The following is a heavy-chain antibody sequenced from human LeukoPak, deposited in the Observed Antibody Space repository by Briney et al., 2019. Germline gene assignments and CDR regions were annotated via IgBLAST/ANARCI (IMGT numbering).Heavy chain of an antibody. Sequence: PSETLSLTCTVSGGSISSYYWSWIRQPPGKGLEWIGYTYYSGSTNYNPSLKSRVTISVDTSKNQFSLKLSSVTAADTAVYYCAGHLYGSGSPDYWGQGTLVTVSS. CDR2: TYYSGST. CDR1: GGSISSYY. V-gene: IGHV4-59*01. CDR3: AGHLYGSGSPDY. D-gene: IGHD3-10*01. J-gene: IGHJ4*02.